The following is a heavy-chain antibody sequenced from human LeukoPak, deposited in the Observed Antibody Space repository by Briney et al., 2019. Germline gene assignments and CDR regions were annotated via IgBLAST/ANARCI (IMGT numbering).Heavy chain of an antibody. CDR2: ISGSGGST. D-gene: IGHD2-2*01. V-gene: IGHV3-23*01. Sequence: WGSLRLSCAASGFTFSSYAMSWVRQAPGKGLEWVSAISGSGGSTYYADSVKGRFTISRDNSKNTLYLQMNSLRAEDTAVYYCAKGKGVVPAAIRGGNWFDPWGQGTLVTVSS. J-gene: IGHJ5*02. CDR1: GFTFSSYA. CDR3: AKGKGVVPAAIRGGNWFDP.